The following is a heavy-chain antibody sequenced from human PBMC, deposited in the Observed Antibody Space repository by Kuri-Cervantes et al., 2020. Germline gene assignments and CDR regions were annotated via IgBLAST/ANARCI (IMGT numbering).Heavy chain of an antibody. D-gene: IGHD3-10*01. J-gene: IGHJ4*02. CDR3: ARDRAGGSGSWGFDY. Sequence: ESLKISCTVSGGSISSHYWSWFRQPPGKGLEYIGYVYYSGSTNYNPSLKSRVTISVDTSRNQFSPKLSSVTAADTAVYYCARDRAGGSGSWGFDYWGQGTLVTVSS. CDR1: GGSISSHY. CDR2: VYYSGST. V-gene: IGHV4-59*11.